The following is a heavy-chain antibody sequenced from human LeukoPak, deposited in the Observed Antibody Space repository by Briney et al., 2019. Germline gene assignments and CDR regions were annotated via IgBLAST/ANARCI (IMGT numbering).Heavy chain of an antibody. CDR3: AREFSGSNYGFPFDY. V-gene: IGHV3-48*01. Sequence: GGSLRLSCAASGFTFSSYEMNWVRQAPGKGLEWVSYISSSSSTIYYADSVKGRFTISRDNAKNSRYLQMNSLRAEDTAVYYCAREFSGSNYGFPFDYWGQGTLVTVSS. CDR2: ISSSSSTI. D-gene: IGHD1-26*01. CDR1: GFTFSSYE. J-gene: IGHJ4*02.